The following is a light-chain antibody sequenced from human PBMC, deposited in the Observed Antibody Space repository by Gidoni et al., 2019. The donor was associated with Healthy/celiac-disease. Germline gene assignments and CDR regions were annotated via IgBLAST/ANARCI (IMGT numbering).Light chain of an antibody. CDR2: DAS. Sequence: DIQMTQSPSSLSASVGDRVTITCQASQDISNYLHWYQQKPGKAPKLLIYDASHLETGVPSRFSGSGSGTEFTFTISRLQPEDIATYYCQQYDNFSFTFGPGTKVEIK. J-gene: IGKJ3*01. V-gene: IGKV1-33*01. CDR1: QDISNY. CDR3: QQYDNFSFT.